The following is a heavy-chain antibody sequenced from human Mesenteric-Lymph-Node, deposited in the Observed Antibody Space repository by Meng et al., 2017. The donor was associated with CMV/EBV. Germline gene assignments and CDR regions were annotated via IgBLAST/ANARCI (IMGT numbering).Heavy chain of an antibody. D-gene: IGHD3-22*01. CDR2: ISSSSSYI. CDR1: GFTFSSYS. V-gene: IGHV3-21*01. J-gene: IGHJ4*02. CDR3: ASALIYYDSSGYIDY. Sequence: GGSLRLSCAASGFTFSSYSMNWVRQAPGKGLEWVSSISSSSSYIYYADSVKGRFTISRDNAKNSLYLQMNSLRAEDTAVYYCASALIYYDSSGYIDYWGQGTLVTVSS.